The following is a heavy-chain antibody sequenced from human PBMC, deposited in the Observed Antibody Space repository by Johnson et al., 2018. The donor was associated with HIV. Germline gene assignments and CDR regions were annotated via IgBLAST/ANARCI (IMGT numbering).Heavy chain of an antibody. J-gene: IGHJ3*02. D-gene: IGHD2-8*02. CDR2: IGTAGDT. V-gene: IGHV3-13*01. CDR3: ARDELYRRYALTAFDI. CDR1: GFTFSSFG. Sequence: VQLVESGGGLIQPGRSLRLSCVGSGFTFSSFGMHWVRQATGKGLEWVSAIGTAGDTYYPGSVKGRFTISRDNAKNSLYLQMNSLRVEDTAVYYCARDELYRRYALTAFDIWGQGTMVTVSS.